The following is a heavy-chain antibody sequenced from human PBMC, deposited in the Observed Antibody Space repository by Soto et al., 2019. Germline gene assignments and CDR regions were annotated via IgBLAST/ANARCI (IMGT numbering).Heavy chain of an antibody. Sequence: EVQLVESGGGLVQSGGSLRLSCAASRFTLGNYWMTWVRQAPGKQLERVANIKQDGNIQYYLDSVRGRFTISRDNAKNSLYLQMNSLRAEDTAVYYCVRDIGWNLFDYWGQGSLVTVSS. CDR3: VRDIGWNLFDY. V-gene: IGHV3-7*01. J-gene: IGHJ4*02. CDR2: IKQDGNIQ. D-gene: IGHD1-1*01. CDR1: RFTLGNYW.